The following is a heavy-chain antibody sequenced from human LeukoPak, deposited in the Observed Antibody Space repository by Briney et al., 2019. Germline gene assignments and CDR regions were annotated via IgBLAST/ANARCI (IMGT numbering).Heavy chain of an antibody. Sequence: GSPRLSCSAAGFNFSSYGMHWVRQAPGQGVEGVAVIWYDGSNKYYADSVKGRFTISRDNSKNTLHLQMNSLRAEDTAVYYCARRGRVAATLSDYWGQGTLVTVSS. D-gene: IGHD2-15*01. CDR1: GFNFSSYG. V-gene: IGHV3-33*01. J-gene: IGHJ4*02. CDR3: ARRGRVAATLSDY. CDR2: IWYDGSNK.